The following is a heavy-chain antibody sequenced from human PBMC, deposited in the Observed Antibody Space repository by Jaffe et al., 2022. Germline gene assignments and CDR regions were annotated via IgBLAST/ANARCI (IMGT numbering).Heavy chain of an antibody. D-gene: IGHD2-15*01. J-gene: IGHJ4*02. V-gene: IGHV3-23*01. CDR1: GFTFSSYV. Sequence: EVQLLESGGGLVQPGGSLRLSCEASGFTFSSYVMSWVRQAPGKGLEWVSAISVSGDNTYYTDSVKARFTISRDNSRNTLYLQMNSLRAEDTAVYYCNRYCSGGSCYSGFDYWGQGTLVTVSS. CDR3: NRYCSGGSCYSGFDY. CDR2: ISVSGDNT.